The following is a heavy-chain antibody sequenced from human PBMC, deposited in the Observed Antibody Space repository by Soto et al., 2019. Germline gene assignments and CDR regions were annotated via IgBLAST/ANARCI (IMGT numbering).Heavy chain of an antibody. V-gene: IGHV1-18*01. CDR3: ASQLVGCLEWLPDYYYGMDV. J-gene: IGHJ6*02. Sequence: ASVKVSCKASGYTFTSYGISWVRQAPGQGLEWMGWISAYNGNTNYAQKLQGRVTMTTDTSTSTAYMELRSLRSDDTAVYYCASQLVGCLEWLPDYYYGMDVWGQGTTVTVSS. CDR1: GYTFTSYG. CDR2: ISAYNGNT. D-gene: IGHD3-3*02.